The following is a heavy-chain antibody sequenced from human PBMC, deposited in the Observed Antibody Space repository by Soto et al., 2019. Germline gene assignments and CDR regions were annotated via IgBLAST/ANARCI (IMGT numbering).Heavy chain of an antibody. D-gene: IGHD4-4*01. J-gene: IGHJ3*02. CDR2: ISGSGGST. Sequence: WVRQAPGKGLEWVSAISGSGGSTYYADSVKGRFTISRDNSKNTLYLQMNSLRAEDTAVYYCAKEFGVTLDAFDIWGQGTMVTVSS. CDR3: AKEFGVTLDAFDI. V-gene: IGHV3-23*01.